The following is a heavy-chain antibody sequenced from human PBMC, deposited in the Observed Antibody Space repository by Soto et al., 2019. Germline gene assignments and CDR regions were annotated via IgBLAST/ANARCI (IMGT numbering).Heavy chain of an antibody. V-gene: IGHV1-18*01. CDR3: ARDGPPPDY. CDR1: VYPFTRYA. CDR2: ISAYNGNT. Sequence: ASVKVSCKASVYPFTRYAITWVRQAPGQGLEWMGWISAYNGNTNYAQKLQGRVTMTTDTSTSTAYMELRSLRSDDTAVYYCARDGPPPDYWGQGTLVTVSS. J-gene: IGHJ4*02.